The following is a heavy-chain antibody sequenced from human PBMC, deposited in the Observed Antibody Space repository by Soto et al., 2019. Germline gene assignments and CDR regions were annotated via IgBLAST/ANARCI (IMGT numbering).Heavy chain of an antibody. CDR1: GYTFTSYG. D-gene: IGHD3-22*01. CDR2: ISAYNGNT. Sequence: SVKVSCKASGYTFTSYGISWVRQAPGQGLEWMGWISAYNGNTNYAQKLQGRVTMTTDTSTSTAYMELRSLRSDDTAVYYCARDSRGYYDSSGKGDIWGQGTMVSVS. V-gene: IGHV1-18*04. J-gene: IGHJ3*02. CDR3: ARDSRGYYDSSGKGDI.